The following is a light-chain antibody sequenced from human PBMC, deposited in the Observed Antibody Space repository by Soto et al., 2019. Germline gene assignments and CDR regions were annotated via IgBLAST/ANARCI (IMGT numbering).Light chain of an antibody. V-gene: IGLV1-40*01. J-gene: IGLJ3*02. CDR1: SSNIGAGYD. Sequence: QSVLTQPPSVSGAPGQRVTISCTGSSSNIGAGYDVHWYQQLPGTAPKLLIYGNNNRPSGVPDRFSGSKSGTSASLAITGLQAEDEADYYRQSYDSSLSGWVFGGGTKVTVL. CDR3: QSYDSSLSGWV. CDR2: GNN.